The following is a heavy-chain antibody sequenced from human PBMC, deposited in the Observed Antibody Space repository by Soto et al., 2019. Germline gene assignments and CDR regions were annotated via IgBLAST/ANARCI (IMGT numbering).Heavy chain of an antibody. CDR3: ARGHPGGYSYGYFDY. V-gene: IGHV3-48*03. CDR1: GFTFCSYE. D-gene: IGHD5-18*01. Sequence: EVQLVESGGGLVQPGGSLRLSCAASGFTFCSYEMNWVRQAPGKGLEWVSYISSSGSTIYYADSVKGRFTISRDNAKNSLYLQMNSLRAEDTAVYYCARGHPGGYSYGYFDYWGQGTLVTVSS. CDR2: ISSSGSTI. J-gene: IGHJ4*02.